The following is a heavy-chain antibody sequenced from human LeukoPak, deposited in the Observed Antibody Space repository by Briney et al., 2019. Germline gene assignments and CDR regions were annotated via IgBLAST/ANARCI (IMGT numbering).Heavy chain of an antibody. Sequence: GGSLRLSCAVSGFTFSSYSMNWVRQAPGKGLEWVSSISSSSSYIYYADSVKGRFTISRDNAKNSLYLQMNSLRAEDTAVYYCACGDSSGWYEGGWFDPWGQGTLVTVSS. V-gene: IGHV3-21*01. CDR2: ISSSSSYI. J-gene: IGHJ5*02. D-gene: IGHD6-19*01. CDR3: ACGDSSGWYEGGWFDP. CDR1: GFTFSSYS.